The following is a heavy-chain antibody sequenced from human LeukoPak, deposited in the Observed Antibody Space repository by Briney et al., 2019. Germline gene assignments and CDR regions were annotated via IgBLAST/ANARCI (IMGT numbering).Heavy chain of an antibody. CDR1: GGTFSSYA. J-gene: IGHJ4*02. CDR2: IIPILGIA. V-gene: IGHV1-69*04. CDR3: ATSTVTTTDY. Sequence: SVTVSCKASGGTFSSYAISWVRQAPGQGLEWMGRIIPILGIANYAQKFQGRVTITADKSTSTAYMELSSLRSEDTAVYYCATSTVTTTDYWGQGTLVTVSS. D-gene: IGHD4-11*01.